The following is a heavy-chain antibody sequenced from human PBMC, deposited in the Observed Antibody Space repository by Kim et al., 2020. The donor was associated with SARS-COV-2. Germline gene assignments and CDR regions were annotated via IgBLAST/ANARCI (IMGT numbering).Heavy chain of an antibody. Sequence: SVKVSCKASGGTFSSYAISWVRQAPGQGLEWMGGIIPIFGTANYAQKFQGRVTITADESTSTAYMELSSLRSEDTAVYYCARGRKGALGSYYYGMDVWGRGTTVTVSS. J-gene: IGHJ6*02. D-gene: IGHD3-16*01. V-gene: IGHV1-69*13. CDR2: IIPIFGTA. CDR3: ARGRKGALGSYYYGMDV. CDR1: GGTFSSYA.